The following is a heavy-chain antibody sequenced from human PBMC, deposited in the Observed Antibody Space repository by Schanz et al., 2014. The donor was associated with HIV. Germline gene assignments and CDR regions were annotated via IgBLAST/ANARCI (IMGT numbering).Heavy chain of an antibody. Sequence: VQLVESGGGVVQPGRSLRLSCAASGFTFSNYGMHWVRQAPGKGLEWVSSISESGGRSYYADSVNGRFTISRDNSKNTLYVQMTTLRTEDTAVYYCAKPEYDSRGNSQSHFDYWGQGTLVTVSS. CDR3: AKPEYDSRGNSQSHFDY. CDR2: ISESGGRS. CDR1: GFTFSNYG. V-gene: IGHV3-23*04. J-gene: IGHJ4*02. D-gene: IGHD3-22*01.